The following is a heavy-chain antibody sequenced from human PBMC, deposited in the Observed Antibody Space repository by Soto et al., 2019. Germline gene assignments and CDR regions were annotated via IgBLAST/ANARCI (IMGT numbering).Heavy chain of an antibody. CDR2: FDPEDGET. Sequence: ASVKVSCKVSGYTLTELSMHWVRQAPGKGLEWMGGFDPEDGETIYAQKFQGRVTMAEDTSTDTAYMELSSLRSEDTAVYYCATVDVRSSIAARRAFGYYFDYWGQGTLVTVSS. CDR3: ATVDVRSSIAARRAFGYYFDY. CDR1: GYTLTELS. V-gene: IGHV1-24*01. D-gene: IGHD6-6*01. J-gene: IGHJ4*02.